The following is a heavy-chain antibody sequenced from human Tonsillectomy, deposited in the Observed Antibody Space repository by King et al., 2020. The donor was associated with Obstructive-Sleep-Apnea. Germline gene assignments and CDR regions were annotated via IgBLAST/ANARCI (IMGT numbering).Heavy chain of an antibody. CDR2: INPNSGGP. J-gene: IGHJ4*02. Sequence: QLVQSGAEVKKPGASVKVSCKASGYTFTGYYMHWVRQAPGQGLEWMGWINPNSGGPNYAQKFQGWVTMTRDTSISTSYMELSRLRSDDTAVYYCARGDLIAVAGTGVDYWGQGTLVTVSS. D-gene: IGHD6-19*01. CDR3: ARGDLIAVAGTGVDY. V-gene: IGHV1-2*04. CDR1: GYTFTGYY.